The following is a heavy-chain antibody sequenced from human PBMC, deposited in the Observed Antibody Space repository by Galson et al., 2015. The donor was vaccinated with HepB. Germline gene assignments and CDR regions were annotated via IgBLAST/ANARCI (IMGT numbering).Heavy chain of an antibody. J-gene: IGHJ4*02. CDR3: ARDSSSRYSLGH. V-gene: IGHV4-4*01. CDR2: VHHHGNT. Sequence: ETLSLTCAVSGDSISNDWWWSWVRQSPGKGLEWIGEVHHHGNTNYNPSLKSRVTITVDKSNNQFSLTLSSVTAADSAVYFCARDSSSRYSLGHWGQGTLVTVSS. CDR1: GDSISNDWW. D-gene: IGHD2-21*01.